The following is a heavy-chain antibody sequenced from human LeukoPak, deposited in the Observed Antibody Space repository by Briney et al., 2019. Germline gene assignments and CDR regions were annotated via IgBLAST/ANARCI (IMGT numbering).Heavy chain of an antibody. CDR1: GGSFSGYY. D-gene: IGHD6-13*01. J-gene: IGHJ5*02. V-gene: IGHV4-34*01. Sequence: PSETLSLTCAVYGGSFSGYYWSWVRQPPGKGLEWIGEINHSGSTNYNPSLTSRGTISIDTSKNQFSLRLSSVTAADTAVYYCAKPGIAAAGTRNNSFDPWGQGTLVTVSS. CDR3: AKPGIAAAGTRNNSFDP. CDR2: INHSGST.